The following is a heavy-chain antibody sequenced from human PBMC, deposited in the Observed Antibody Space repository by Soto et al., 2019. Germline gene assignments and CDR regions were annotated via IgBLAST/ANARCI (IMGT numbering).Heavy chain of an antibody. CDR3: ARDRGVGNWLDP. CDR1: GGSISSGGYY. Sequence: QVQLQESGPGLVKPSQTLSLTCTVSGGSISSGGYYRNWIRQYPGKGLDWIGYIYFSGTTYYNASLKSRVTISLDTSKNQFSLKLSSVTSADTAVYYCARDRGVGNWLDPWGKGTMVTVST. CDR2: IYFSGTT. V-gene: IGHV4-31*03. J-gene: IGHJ5*02. D-gene: IGHD1-26*01.